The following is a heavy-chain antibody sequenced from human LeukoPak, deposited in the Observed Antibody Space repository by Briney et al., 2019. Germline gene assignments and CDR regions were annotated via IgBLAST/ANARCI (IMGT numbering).Heavy chain of an antibody. Sequence: GGSLRLSCAASGFTFSSYWLIWVRQTPWKGVEWVANIKEDGSEKYHVDSVKGRFTISRDNAKSSLYLQMNSLRAEDTALYYCARSIMGGGAFDYWGQGTQVTVSS. D-gene: IGHD3-10*01. V-gene: IGHV3-7*03. CDR3: ARSIMGGGAFDY. CDR2: IKEDGSEK. CDR1: GFTFSSYW. J-gene: IGHJ4*02.